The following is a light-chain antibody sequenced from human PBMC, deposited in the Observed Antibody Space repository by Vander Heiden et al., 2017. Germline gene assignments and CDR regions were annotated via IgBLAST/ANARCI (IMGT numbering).Light chain of an antibody. Sequence: DIQMTQSPSSLSASVGDRVTITCRASQSISSYLNWYQQKPGKAPKLLSYAASSLQSGVPSRFSGSGSGTDFTLTISRLQPEDFATYYCQQRDSTPRQFGQGTKVEIK. CDR3: QQRDSTPRQ. V-gene: IGKV1-39*01. CDR1: QSISSY. CDR2: AAS. J-gene: IGKJ1*01.